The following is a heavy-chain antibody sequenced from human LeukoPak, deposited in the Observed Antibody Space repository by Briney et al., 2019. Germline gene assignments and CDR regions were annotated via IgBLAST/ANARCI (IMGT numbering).Heavy chain of an antibody. D-gene: IGHD3-3*01. Sequence: PGGSLRLSCAASGFTFDDYAMHWVRQAPGKGLEWVSGINWNGGSTGYADSVKGRFTISRDNAKNSLYLQMNSLRAEDTAVYYCARDHYDFWSGYIGGWGYWGQGTLVTVSS. CDR2: INWNGGST. J-gene: IGHJ4*02. CDR3: ARDHYDFWSGYIGGWGY. CDR1: GFTFDDYA. V-gene: IGHV3-20*04.